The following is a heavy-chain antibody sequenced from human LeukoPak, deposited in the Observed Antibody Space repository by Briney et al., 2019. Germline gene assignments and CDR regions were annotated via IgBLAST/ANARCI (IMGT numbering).Heavy chain of an antibody. V-gene: IGHV3-74*01. D-gene: IGHD3-22*01. Sequence: GGSLRLSCAGSGFSVTDFWMHWVRQAPGRGLVWVSRINGDATSIRYAESVKGRFTISRDNSKNTLYLQMNSLRAEDTAVYYCAKDPSYDSSGYYVLDYWGQGTLVTVSS. CDR2: INGDATSI. CDR1: GFSVTDFW. J-gene: IGHJ4*02. CDR3: AKDPSYDSSGYYVLDY.